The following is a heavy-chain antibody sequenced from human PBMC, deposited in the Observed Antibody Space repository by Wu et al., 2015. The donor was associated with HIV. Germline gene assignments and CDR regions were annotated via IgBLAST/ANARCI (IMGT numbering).Heavy chain of an antibody. CDR1: GYTFNAYY. J-gene: IGHJ4*02. D-gene: IGHD5-24*01. CDR3: AERLRE. Sequence: QVQLVQSGAEVKKPGASVKVSCKASGYTFNAYYVHWVRQVPGQGLEWLGWIQPNSGGTRYAQTFRDRLTMTRDLSISTIYMELSRLKFDDTAVYYCAERLREWGQGSLIAVSS. V-gene: IGHV1-2*02. CDR2: IQPNSGGT.